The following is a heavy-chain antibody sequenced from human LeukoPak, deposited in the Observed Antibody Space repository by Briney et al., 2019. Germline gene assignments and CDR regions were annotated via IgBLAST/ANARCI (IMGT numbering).Heavy chain of an antibody. CDR3: AREEYSYGYNY. CDR2: ISSTSATI. CDR1: GFTFSTYT. V-gene: IGHV3-48*01. J-gene: IGHJ4*02. D-gene: IGHD5-18*01. Sequence: GGSLRLSRAASGFTFSTYTMNWVRQAPGKGLEWVSYISSTSATIYYAASVKGRFTISRDNAKNSLYLQMNSLTAEDTAVYYCAREEYSYGYNYWGQGTLVTVSS.